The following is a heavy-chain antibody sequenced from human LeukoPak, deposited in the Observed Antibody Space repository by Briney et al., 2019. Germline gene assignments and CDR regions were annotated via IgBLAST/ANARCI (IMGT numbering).Heavy chain of an antibody. CDR3: ARVPVLTAWYSSSWYYAFDI. V-gene: IGHV1-69*13. J-gene: IGHJ3*02. CDR2: IIPIFGTA. D-gene: IGHD6-13*01. CDR1: GGTFSSYA. Sequence: ASVKVSCKASGGTFSSYAISWVRQAPGQGLEWMGGIIPIFGTANYAQKFQGRVAITADESTSTAYMELSSLRSEDTAVYYCARVPVLTAWYSSSWYYAFDIWGQGTMVTVSS.